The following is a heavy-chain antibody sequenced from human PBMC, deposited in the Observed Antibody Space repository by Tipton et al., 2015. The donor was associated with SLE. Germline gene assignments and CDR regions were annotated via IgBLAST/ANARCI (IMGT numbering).Heavy chain of an antibody. J-gene: IGHJ6*03. CDR3: ARDGGPQLVFSYYYYMDV. D-gene: IGHD6-13*01. Sequence: QSGAEVKKPGASVKVSCKASGYTFTNYGFSWVRQAPGQGLEWMGWISSYSGNTHYAQNFQGRVTMTTDTSTSAAYLELRSLRSDDTAVYYCARDGGPQLVFSYYYYMDVWGNGTTVTVSS. CDR1: GYTFTNYG. CDR2: ISSYSGNT. V-gene: IGHV1-18*01.